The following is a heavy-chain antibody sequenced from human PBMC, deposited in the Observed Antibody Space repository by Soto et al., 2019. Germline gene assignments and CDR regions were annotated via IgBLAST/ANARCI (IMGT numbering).Heavy chain of an antibody. J-gene: IGHJ6*03. CDR3: AREGRTGSGSYGLDYYYYYMDV. V-gene: IGHV1-2*04. D-gene: IGHD3-10*01. Sequence: ASVKVSCKASGYTFTGYYMHWVRRAPGQGLEWMGWINPNSGGTNYAQKFQGWVTMTRDTSISTAYMELSRLRSDDTAVYYCAREGRTGSGSYGLDYYYYYMDVWGKGTTVTVSS. CDR2: INPNSGGT. CDR1: GYTFTGYY.